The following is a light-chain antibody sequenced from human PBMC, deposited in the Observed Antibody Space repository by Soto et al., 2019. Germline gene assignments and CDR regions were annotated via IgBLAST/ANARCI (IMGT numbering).Light chain of an antibody. Sequence: QSALTQPASVSGSPGQSITISCTGTSSDVGGFNYVSWYQQHPGKAPKLMIYDVTNRPAGVSYRFAGCKSGNTASLPISGLQAEDEADYYCNSYTISSTYVFGTGTKLTVL. CDR2: DVT. CDR3: NSYTISSTYV. V-gene: IGLV2-14*03. J-gene: IGLJ1*01. CDR1: SSDVGGFNY.